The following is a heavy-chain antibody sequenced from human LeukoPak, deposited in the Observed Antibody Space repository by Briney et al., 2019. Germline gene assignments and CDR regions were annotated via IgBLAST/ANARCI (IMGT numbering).Heavy chain of an antibody. CDR3: ARESRYRDYFDY. CDR2: VSPSGNTT. J-gene: IGHJ4*02. V-gene: IGHV3-23*01. Sequence: AGSLRLSCAASGFTFSTYAISWVRQAPGKGLEWVSGVSPSGNTTYYPDSAKGRFAISRDNAKNTVYLQMNSVRADDTAVYYCARESRYRDYFDYWGQGTMVTVSS. CDR1: GFTFSTYA. D-gene: IGHD1-14*01.